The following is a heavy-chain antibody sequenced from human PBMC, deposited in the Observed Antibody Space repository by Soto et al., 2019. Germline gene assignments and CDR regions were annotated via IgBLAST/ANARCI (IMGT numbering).Heavy chain of an antibody. J-gene: IGHJ4*02. Sequence: EVQLVESGGGLVQPGGSLRLSCAASGFTFSGYSMNWVRQAPGKGLEWVSYISSSSSTIYYADSVKGRFTISRDNAKNSLYLQMNSLRAEDTAVYYCAREWSPYEPTKPFDYWGQGTLVTVSS. D-gene: IGHD5-12*01. CDR1: GFTFSGYS. CDR2: ISSSSSTI. CDR3: AREWSPYEPTKPFDY. V-gene: IGHV3-48*01.